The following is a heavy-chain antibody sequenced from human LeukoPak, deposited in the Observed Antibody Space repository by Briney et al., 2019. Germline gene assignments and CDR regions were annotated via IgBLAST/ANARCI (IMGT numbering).Heavy chain of an antibody. V-gene: IGHV3-23*01. Sequence: GGSPRLSCVASGFTLRSYVMNWVRQTPGKGLEWVSSISGSGDSTFYADSVKGRFSISRDNSKNTLYLEMNSLRAEDTAVYYCARERERFLNLWGQGTLVTVSS. D-gene: IGHD3-3*01. CDR3: ARERERFLNL. CDR1: GFTLRSYV. J-gene: IGHJ4*02. CDR2: ISGSGDST.